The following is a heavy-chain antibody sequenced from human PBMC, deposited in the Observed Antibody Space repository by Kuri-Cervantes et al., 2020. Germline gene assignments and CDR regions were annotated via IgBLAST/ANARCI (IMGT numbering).Heavy chain of an antibody. D-gene: IGHD2-15*01. V-gene: IGHV4-4*07. Sequence: SETLSLTCTVFGDSINSYYWNWIRQSAGKGLEWIGRIYSSGSTKYNHALKSRVTISLDKSKNQFSLRLTSVTAADTAVHYCARGVEGFLDYFNYWGQGTLVTVSS. CDR3: ARGVEGFLDYFNY. CDR2: IYSSGST. CDR1: GDSINSYY. J-gene: IGHJ4*02.